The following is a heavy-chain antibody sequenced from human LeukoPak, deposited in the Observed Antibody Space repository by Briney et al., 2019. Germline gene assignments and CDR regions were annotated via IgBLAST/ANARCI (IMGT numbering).Heavy chain of an antibody. V-gene: IGHV3-33*01. CDR1: GFTFSGYG. CDR2: IWYDGSNK. D-gene: IGHD5-24*01. Sequence: PGRSLRLSCAASGFTFSGYGMHWVRQAPGKGLEWVAVIWYDGSNKYYADSVKGRFTISRDNSKNTLYLQMNSLRAEDTAVYYCARDREMVYFDYWGQGTLVTVSS. J-gene: IGHJ4*02. CDR3: ARDREMVYFDY.